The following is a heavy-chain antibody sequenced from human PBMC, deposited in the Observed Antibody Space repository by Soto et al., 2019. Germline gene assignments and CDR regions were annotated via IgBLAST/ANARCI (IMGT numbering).Heavy chain of an antibody. CDR3: AREGVPYSSSWYDD. CDR2: TRNKANSYTT. Sequence: GGSLRLSCAASGFTFSDHYMDWVRQAPGKGLEWVGRTRNKANSYTTEYAASVRGRFTNSRDEPKNSLYLQMNSLKTDETDVYYCAREGVPYSSSWYDDWGQGTLVTVSS. D-gene: IGHD6-13*01. V-gene: IGHV3-72*01. J-gene: IGHJ5*02. CDR1: GFTFSDHY.